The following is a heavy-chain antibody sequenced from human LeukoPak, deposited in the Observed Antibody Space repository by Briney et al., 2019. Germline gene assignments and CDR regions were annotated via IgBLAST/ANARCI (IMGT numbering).Heavy chain of an antibody. CDR3: ATGRPDIVVVVAATQFDY. Sequence: ASVKVSCKASGYTFTSYDINWVRQAPGKGLEWMGGFDPEDGETIYAQKFQGRVTMTEDTSTDTAYMELSSLRSEDTAVYYCATGRPDIVVVVAATQFDYWGQGTLVTVSS. CDR1: GYTFTSYD. CDR2: FDPEDGET. D-gene: IGHD2-15*01. V-gene: IGHV1-24*01. J-gene: IGHJ4*02.